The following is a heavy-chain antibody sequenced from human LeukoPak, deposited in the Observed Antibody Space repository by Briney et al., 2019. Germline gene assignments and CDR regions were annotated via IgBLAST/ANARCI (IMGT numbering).Heavy chain of an antibody. CDR2: IWYDGSDI. V-gene: IGHV3-33*08. J-gene: IGHJ4*02. D-gene: IGHD2-2*01. CDR1: GFTFSSYE. CDR3: ARGSAALYYFDF. Sequence: GGSLRLSCAASGFTFSSYEMNWVRQAPGKGLEWVALIWYDGSDIYYADSVKGRFIISRDNSKNTLYLQMNTLRAEDTAVYYCARGSAALYYFDFWGQGTLVTVSS.